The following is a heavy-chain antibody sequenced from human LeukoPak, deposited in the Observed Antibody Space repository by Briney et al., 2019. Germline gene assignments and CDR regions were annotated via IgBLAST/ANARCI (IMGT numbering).Heavy chain of an antibody. CDR1: GFTFSNYW. CDR3: ARDNCSSTSCYHDYMDV. D-gene: IGHD2-2*01. V-gene: IGHV3-74*01. CDR2: INTDGSST. J-gene: IGHJ6*03. Sequence: PGGSLRLSCAASGFTFSNYWMHWVRQAPGKGLVWVSRINTDGSSTSYADSVKGRFTISRDNAKNTLYLQMNSLRAEDTAVYYCARDNCSSTSCYHDYMDVWGKGTTVTVSS.